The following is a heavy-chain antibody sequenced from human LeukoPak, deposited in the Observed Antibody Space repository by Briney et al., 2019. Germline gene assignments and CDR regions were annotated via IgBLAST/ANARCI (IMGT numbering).Heavy chain of an antibody. Sequence: GGSLRLSCAASGFTFDDYAMRWVRQAPGKGLEWVSGISWNSGSIGYADSVKGRFTISRDNAKNSLYLQMNSLRAEDTALYYCAKGVGSGWYVGILDYWGQGTLVTVSS. CDR2: ISWNSGSI. J-gene: IGHJ4*02. V-gene: IGHV3-9*01. CDR3: AKGVGSGWYVGILDY. CDR1: GFTFDDYA. D-gene: IGHD6-19*01.